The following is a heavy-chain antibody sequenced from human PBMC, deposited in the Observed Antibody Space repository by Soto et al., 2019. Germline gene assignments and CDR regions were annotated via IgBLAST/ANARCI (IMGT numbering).Heavy chain of an antibody. CDR2: INHSGST. D-gene: IGHD3-3*01. Sequence: SETLSLTCAVYGGSFSGYYWSWIRQPPGKGLEWIGEINHSGSTNYNPSLKSRVTISVDTSKNQFSLKLSSVTAADTAVYYCARARSSYYDFWSRYYLVHWGPGILVNLFS. J-gene: IGHJ4*02. V-gene: IGHV4-34*01. CDR3: ARARSSYYDFWSRYYLVH. CDR1: GGSFSGYY.